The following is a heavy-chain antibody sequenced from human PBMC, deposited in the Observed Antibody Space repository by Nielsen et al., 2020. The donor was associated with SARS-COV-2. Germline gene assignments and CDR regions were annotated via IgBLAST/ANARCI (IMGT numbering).Heavy chain of an antibody. D-gene: IGHD1-1*01. CDR1: GFSLSTSGVC. Sequence: SGPTLVKPTQTLTLICTFSGFSLSTSGVCVSWIRQPPGKALEWLALIDWDEDKNYSPSLKTRLTIFKDTSKNQVVLRMTNVDPLDTATYYCAHSLTSTGPFDYWGQGTLVTVSS. CDR2: IDWDEDK. V-gene: IGHV2-70*13. CDR3: AHSLTSTGPFDY. J-gene: IGHJ4*02.